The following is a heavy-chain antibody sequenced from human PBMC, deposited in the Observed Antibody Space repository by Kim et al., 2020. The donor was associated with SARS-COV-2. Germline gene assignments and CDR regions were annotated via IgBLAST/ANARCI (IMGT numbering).Heavy chain of an antibody. CDR1: GGTFSSYA. Sequence: SVKVSCKASGGTFSSYAISWVRQAPGQGLEWMGGIIPIFGTANYAQKFQGRVTITADESTSTAYMELSSLRSEDTAVYYCARAGWELLADYGMDVWGQGTTVTVSS. D-gene: IGHD1-26*01. CDR2: IIPIFGTA. J-gene: IGHJ6*02. V-gene: IGHV1-69*13. CDR3: ARAGWELLADYGMDV.